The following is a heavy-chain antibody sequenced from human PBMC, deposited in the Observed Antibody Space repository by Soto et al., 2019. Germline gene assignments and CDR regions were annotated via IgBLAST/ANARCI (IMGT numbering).Heavy chain of an antibody. V-gene: IGHV1-18*01. D-gene: IGHD6-19*01. CDR3: ARFARRWGSSCWYSDRLLTDY. Sequence: QVQLVQSGAEVKKPGASVKVSCKASGYTFTSYGISWVRQAPGQGLEWLGWISAYNGNTNYAQKLQGRVAMTTDTSRSIAYMEVRGLRSDDRAVDYCARFARRWGSSCWYSDRLLTDYWGQGTLVTVSS. CDR2: ISAYNGNT. J-gene: IGHJ4*02. CDR1: GYTFTSYG.